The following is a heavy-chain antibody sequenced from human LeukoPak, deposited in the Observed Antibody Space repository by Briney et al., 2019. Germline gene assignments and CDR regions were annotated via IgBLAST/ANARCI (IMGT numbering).Heavy chain of an antibody. CDR1: GGFISNSSYY. V-gene: IGHV4-39*07. J-gene: IGHJ4*02. Sequence: PSETLSLTCPISGGFISNSSYYWGWIRQPPGKGLEWIGTIYYRGSTFLNSSLRRRVTISVDTSKNRFSLTLSSVTAADTAVYYCARIAYRGGHPHFDHWGQGTLVTVSS. CDR2: IYYRGST. D-gene: IGHD5-24*01. CDR3: ARIAYRGGHPHFDH.